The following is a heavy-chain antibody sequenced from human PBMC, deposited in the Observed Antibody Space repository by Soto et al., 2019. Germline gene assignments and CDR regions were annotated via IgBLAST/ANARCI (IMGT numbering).Heavy chain of an antibody. V-gene: IGHV1-8*02. CDR2: MNPNTGNS. D-gene: IGHD1-1*01. J-gene: IGHJ4*02. CDR3: ARRAETNGWNGFGADKYYFDF. Sequence: ASVKVSCKASGYTFPGYYIHWVRHAPGQGLEWMGWMNPNTGNSGYAQKFQGRVTMTSDTSISTAHMELSSLRSEDTAVYYCARRAETNGWNGFGADKYYFDFWGQGTLVTVSS. CDR1: GYTFPGYY.